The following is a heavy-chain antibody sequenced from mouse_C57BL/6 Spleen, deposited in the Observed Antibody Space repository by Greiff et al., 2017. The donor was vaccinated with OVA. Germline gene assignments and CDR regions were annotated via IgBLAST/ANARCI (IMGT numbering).Heavy chain of an antibody. V-gene: IGHV1-55*01. J-gene: IGHJ4*01. CDR1: GYTFTSYW. D-gene: IGHD1-1*01. Sequence: QVQLQQSGAELVKPGASVKMSCKASGYTFTSYWITWVKQRPGQGLEWIGDIYPGSGSTNYNEKFKGKATLTVDTSSSTAYMQLSSLTSEDSAVYYCARGGVLVAMDYWGQGTSLTVSS. CDR2: IYPGSGST. CDR3: ARGGVLVAMDY.